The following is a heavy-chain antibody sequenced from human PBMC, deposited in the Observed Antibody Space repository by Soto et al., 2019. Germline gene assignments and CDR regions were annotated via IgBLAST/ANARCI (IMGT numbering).Heavy chain of an antibody. J-gene: IGHJ4*02. Sequence: GESLKISCKASGYTFTSYGISWVRQAPGQGLEWMGWISAYNGNTNYAQKLQGRVTMTTDTSTSTAYMELRSLRSDDTAVYYCARHVSIDSRGVNDYWGQGTLVTVSS. CDR3: ARHVSIDSRGVNDY. D-gene: IGHD6-13*01. CDR1: GYTFTSYG. V-gene: IGHV1-18*01. CDR2: ISAYNGNT.